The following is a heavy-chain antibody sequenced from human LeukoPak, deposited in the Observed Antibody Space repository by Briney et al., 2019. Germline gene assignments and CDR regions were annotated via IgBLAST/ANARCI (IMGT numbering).Heavy chain of an antibody. J-gene: IGHJ4*02. CDR2: ISSSSSTI. V-gene: IGHV3-48*01. Sequence: GGSLRLSCAASGFTFSRYSMNWVRQAPGKGLEWVSFISSSSSTIYYADSVKGRFTISRDNAKNSLYLQMDSLRAEDTAVYYCARVLHRRNYDSSVYYGYWGQGTLVTVSS. D-gene: IGHD3-22*01. CDR1: GFTFSRYS. CDR3: ARVLHRRNYDSSVYYGY.